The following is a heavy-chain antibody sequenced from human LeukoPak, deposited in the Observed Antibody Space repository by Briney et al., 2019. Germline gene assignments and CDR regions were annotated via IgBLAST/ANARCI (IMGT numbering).Heavy chain of an antibody. D-gene: IGHD6-13*01. V-gene: IGHV3-49*03. CDR2: IRSKPYGGTT. CDR3: TRDVSSSWYEGADY. CDR1: GFAFGDHA. J-gene: IGHJ4*02. Sequence: GGSLRLSCTASGFAFGDHAMGWFRQAPGKGLEWVGFIRSKPYGGTTGYAASVKGRFTISRDDSKSIAYLQMNSLKTEDTAVYYCTRDVSSSWYEGADYWGQGTLVTVSS.